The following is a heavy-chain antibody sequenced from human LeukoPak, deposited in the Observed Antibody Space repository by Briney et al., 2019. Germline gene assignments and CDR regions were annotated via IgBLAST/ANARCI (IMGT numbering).Heavy chain of an antibody. J-gene: IGHJ6*02. CDR1: AFTFSTYA. CDR2: MSSGGGTT. D-gene: IGHD2-2*01. CDR3: ANAVCTTSSCSGFYGMDV. Sequence: GGSLRLSCTASAFTFSTYAMNCVRQAPGKGLEWVSSMSSGGGTTYYADSVKGRFTISRDNSKNTLYLQMNSLRPEDTAMYYCANAVCTTSSCSGFYGMDVWGQGTTVAVSS. V-gene: IGHV3-23*01.